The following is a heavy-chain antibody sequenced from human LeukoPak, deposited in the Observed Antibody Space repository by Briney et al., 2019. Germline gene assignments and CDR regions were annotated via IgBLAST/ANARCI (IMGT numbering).Heavy chain of an antibody. D-gene: IGHD3-10*01. J-gene: IGHJ5*02. Sequence: PSETLSLTCADYGGSLSGYYWCWIRQPPGKGLEWIGEINHSGSTNYNPSLKSRVTISVDTSKNQFSLKLSSVTAADTAVYYCARGPRITMVRGVYWFDPWGQGTLATVSS. CDR1: GGSLSGYY. V-gene: IGHV4-34*01. CDR3: ARGPRITMVRGVYWFDP. CDR2: INHSGST.